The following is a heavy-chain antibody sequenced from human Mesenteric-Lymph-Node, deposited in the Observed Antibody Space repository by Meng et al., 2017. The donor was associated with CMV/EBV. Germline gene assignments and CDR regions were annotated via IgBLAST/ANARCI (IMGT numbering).Heavy chain of an antibody. CDR2: INSDGNT. Sequence: GGSLRLSCAASGFSFSDYWMHWVRQAPGKGLVWVSRINSDGNTRYVDSVKCRFTISRDNAKNTLDLQMNSLRVEDTAVDYCARFGCSSSGWGQGTLVTVSS. J-gene: IGHJ4*02. D-gene: IGHD6-6*01. CDR1: GFSFSDYW. V-gene: IGHV3-74*01. CDR3: ARFGCSSSG.